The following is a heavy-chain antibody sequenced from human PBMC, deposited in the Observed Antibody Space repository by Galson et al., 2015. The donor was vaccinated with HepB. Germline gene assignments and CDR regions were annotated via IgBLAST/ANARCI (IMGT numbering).Heavy chain of an antibody. V-gene: IGHV3-48*02. D-gene: IGHD3-10*01. CDR3: ARDPTMDYHGSGTHDASHL. CDR2: ISSSGTTT. CDR1: GFTFSYYT. J-gene: IGHJ3*01. Sequence: SLRLSCAASGFTFSYYTMNWVRQAPGKGLEWLSCISSSGTTTYYAYSVKGRFTISRDSAKNSLYLQMNSLRDDDTAVYYCARDPTMDYHGSGTHDASHLWGQGTMVTVSS.